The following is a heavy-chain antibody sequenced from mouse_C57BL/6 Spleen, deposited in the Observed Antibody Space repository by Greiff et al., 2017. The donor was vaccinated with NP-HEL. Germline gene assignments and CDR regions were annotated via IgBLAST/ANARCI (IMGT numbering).Heavy chain of an antibody. CDR3: ALTTVVATGYFDV. V-gene: IGHV1-82*01. CDR1: GYAFSSSW. J-gene: IGHJ1*03. D-gene: IGHD1-1*01. CDR2: IYPGDGDT. Sequence: QVQLQQSGPELVKPGASVKISCKASGYAFSSSWMNWVKQRPGKGLEWIGRIYPGDGDTNYNGKFKGKATLTADKSSSTAYVQLSSLTSEDSAVYFCALTTVVATGYFDVWGTGTTVTVSS.